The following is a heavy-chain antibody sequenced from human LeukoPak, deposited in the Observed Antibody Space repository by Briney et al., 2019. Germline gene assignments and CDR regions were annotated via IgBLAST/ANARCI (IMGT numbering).Heavy chain of an antibody. J-gene: IGHJ4*02. CDR2: INHSGST. Sequence: SETLSLTCAVYGGSFSGYYWSWIRQPPGKGLEWIGEINHSGSTNYNPSLKSRVTISVDTSKNQFSLKLSSVTAADTAVYYCARLAYYYGSGSSPFDYWGQGTLVTVSS. V-gene: IGHV4-34*01. CDR3: ARLAYYYGSGSSPFDY. CDR1: GGSFSGYY. D-gene: IGHD3-10*01.